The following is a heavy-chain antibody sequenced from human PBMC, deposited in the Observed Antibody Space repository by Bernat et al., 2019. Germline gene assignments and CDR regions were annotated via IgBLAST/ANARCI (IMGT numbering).Heavy chain of an antibody. CDR1: GFTFRNYG. Sequence: QVQLVESGGGVVQPGRSLRLSCAASGFTFRNYGMHCVRQAPGKGLEWVAVIWYDASKKYYVDSVKGRFTISRDNSKNTLYLQLDSLRVEDTAVYYCARDIRSSRYDYWGQGTVVTVSS. V-gene: IGHV3-33*01. D-gene: IGHD3-3*02. CDR2: IWYDASKK. CDR3: ARDIRSSRYDY. J-gene: IGHJ4*02.